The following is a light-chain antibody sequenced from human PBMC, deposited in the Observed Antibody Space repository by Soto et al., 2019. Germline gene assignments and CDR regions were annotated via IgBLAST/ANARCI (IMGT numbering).Light chain of an antibody. CDR2: DVS. CDR1: SSDVGGYNY. V-gene: IGLV2-14*01. CDR3: SSYTSSSTPRYV. J-gene: IGLJ1*01. Sequence: QSALTQPASVSGSPGQSITISCTGTSSDVGGYNYVSWYQQHPGKAPKLMIYDVSNRPSGVSNRFSGSKSGNTASLTISGFQAEDEADYYCSSYTSSSTPRYVFGTGTKVTVL.